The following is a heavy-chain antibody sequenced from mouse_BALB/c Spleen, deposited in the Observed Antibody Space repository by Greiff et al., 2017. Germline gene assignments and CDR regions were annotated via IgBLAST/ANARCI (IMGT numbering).Heavy chain of an antibody. V-gene: IGHV4-1*02. CDR3: ARGGYRFPYWYFDV. J-gene: IGHJ1*01. Sequence: EVKLQESGGGLVQPGGSLKLSCSASGFDFSRYWMSWVRQAPGKGLEWIGEINPDSSTINYTPSLKDKFIISRDNAKNTLYLQMSKVRSEDTALYYCARGGYRFPYWYFDVWGAGTTVTVSS. CDR2: INPDSSTI. CDR1: GFDFSRYW. D-gene: IGHD2-14*01.